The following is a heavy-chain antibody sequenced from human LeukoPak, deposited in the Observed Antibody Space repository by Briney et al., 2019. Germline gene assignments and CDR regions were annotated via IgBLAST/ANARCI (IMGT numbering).Heavy chain of an antibody. J-gene: IGHJ4*02. V-gene: IGHV4-34*01. CDR2: INHSGST. CDR3: ATTVTTLFDY. D-gene: IGHD4-17*01. CDR1: GGSFSGYY. Sequence: PSETLSLTCAVYGGSFSGYYWSWIRQPPGKGLEWIGEINHSGSTNYNPSLKSRVTISVDTSKNQFSLNLSSVTAADTAVYYCATTVTTLFDYWGQGTLVTVSS.